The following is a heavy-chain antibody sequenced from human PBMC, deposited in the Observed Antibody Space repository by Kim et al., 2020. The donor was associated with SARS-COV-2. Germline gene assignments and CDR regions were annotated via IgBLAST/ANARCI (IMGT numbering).Heavy chain of an antibody. J-gene: IGHJ4*03. CDR3: ASNGAYKQQLGYFDY. CDR2: ISGRGGST. V-gene: IGHV3-23*01. CDR1: GFAFSSYA. Sequence: GGSLRLSCAASGFAFSSYAMSWVRQAPGKGLEWVSAISGRGGSTFYADSVTGRFTISRDNYKNTVYLQMKSLRVEDTAAYYCASNGAYKQQLGYFDYWG. D-gene: IGHD6-13*01.